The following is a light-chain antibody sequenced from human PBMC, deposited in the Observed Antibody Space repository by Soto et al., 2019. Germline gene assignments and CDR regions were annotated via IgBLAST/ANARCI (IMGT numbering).Light chain of an antibody. Sequence: DIQMTQSPSSLSASVGDRVTITCRASLNIRNYLNWYQQKPGKAPKLLIYAASSLQSGVPSRFTGSGSGTDFTLTISSLQPEDFATYHFQQTYDTPWAFGLGDKVEIK. CDR3: QQTYDTPWA. V-gene: IGKV1-39*01. J-gene: IGKJ1*01. CDR2: AAS. CDR1: LNIRNY.